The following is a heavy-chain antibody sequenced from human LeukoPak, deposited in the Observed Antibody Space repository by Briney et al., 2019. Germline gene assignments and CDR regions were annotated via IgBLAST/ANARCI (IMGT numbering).Heavy chain of an antibody. Sequence: ASVKVSCKASGYTLTGYYMHWVRQAPGQGLEWMGWINPNSGGTNYAQKFQGRVTMTRDTSISTAYMELSRLRSDDTAVYYCARQDMEMTDFDYWGQGTLVTVSS. CDR3: ARQDMEMTDFDY. J-gene: IGHJ4*02. CDR2: INPNSGGT. V-gene: IGHV1-2*02. CDR1: GYTLTGYY. D-gene: IGHD5-24*01.